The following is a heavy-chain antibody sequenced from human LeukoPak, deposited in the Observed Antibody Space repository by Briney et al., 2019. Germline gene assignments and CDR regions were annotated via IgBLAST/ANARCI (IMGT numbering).Heavy chain of an antibody. CDR2: ISGSGGST. J-gene: IGHJ4*02. Sequence: PGGSLRLSCAASGFTFSSYAMSWVRQAPGKGLEWVSAISGSGGSTYYADSVKGRFTISRDNSKNTLYLQMNSLRAEDTAVYYCAKIEAYCGGDFYFSAFDYWGQGTLVTVSS. CDR3: AKIEAYCGGDFYFSAFDY. V-gene: IGHV3-23*01. D-gene: IGHD2-21*02. CDR1: GFTFSSYA.